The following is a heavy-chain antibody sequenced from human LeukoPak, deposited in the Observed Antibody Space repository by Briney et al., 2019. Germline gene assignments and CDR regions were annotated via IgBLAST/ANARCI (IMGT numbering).Heavy chain of an antibody. Sequence: GVPLRLSCAASGFTFSSYSMNWVRQAPGKGLEWVSSISSRCTYIYYADSVKGRYTISRDSAKTSLYLQMNSLRAEDTAVYYCARRTYYYDSSGYFRGYYFDYWGQGTLVTVSS. CDR2: ISSRCTYI. CDR1: GFTFSSYS. D-gene: IGHD3-22*01. J-gene: IGHJ4*02. V-gene: IGHV3-21*01. CDR3: ARRTYYYDSSGYFRGYYFDY.